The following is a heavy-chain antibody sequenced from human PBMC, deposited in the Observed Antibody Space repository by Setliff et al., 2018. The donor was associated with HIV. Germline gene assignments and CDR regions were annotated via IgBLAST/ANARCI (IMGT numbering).Heavy chain of an antibody. CDR1: GFTFSSYA. CDR3: AKAKSSRMGPPFTDLDY. Sequence: PGGSLRLSCAASGFTFSSYAMSWVRQAPGRGLEWVSAISGSGGSTYYADSVKGRFTISRDNSKNTLYLQMNSLRAEDTAAYYCAKAKSSRMGPPFTDLDYWGQGTQVTSPQ. CDR2: ISGSGGST. J-gene: IGHJ4*02. V-gene: IGHV3-23*01. D-gene: IGHD2-8*01.